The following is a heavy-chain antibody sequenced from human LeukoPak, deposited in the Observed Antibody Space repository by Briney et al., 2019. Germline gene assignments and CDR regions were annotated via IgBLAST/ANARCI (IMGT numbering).Heavy chain of an antibody. J-gene: IGHJ4*02. CDR1: GFTFTNFA. CDR2: LSGSGTYT. CDR3: AKESSGASGSYPLDY. Sequence: GASLRLSCAASGFTFTNFAMNWVRQAPGKGLEWVSGLSGSGTYTYYADSVKGRFTISRDNSKNTLFMQMNSLRAEDTAIYYWAKESSGASGSYPLDYWGQGTLVSVSS. D-gene: IGHD3-10*01. V-gene: IGHV3-23*01.